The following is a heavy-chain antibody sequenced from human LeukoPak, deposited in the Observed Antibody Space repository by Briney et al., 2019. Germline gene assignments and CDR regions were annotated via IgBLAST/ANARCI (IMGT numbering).Heavy chain of an antibody. D-gene: IGHD3-22*01. CDR1: GITLNNYG. CDR3: AKRGVVIRVILVGFHKEAYYFDS. V-gene: IGHV3-23*01. CDR2: ISGSGGRT. J-gene: IGHJ4*02. Sequence: GGSLRLSCAVSGITLNNYGMSWVRLAPGKGLEWVAGISGSGGRTNYADSVKGRFTISRDNAKNTLYLQMSSLRAEDTAMYFCAKRGVVIRVILVGFHKEAYYFDSWGQGALVTVSS.